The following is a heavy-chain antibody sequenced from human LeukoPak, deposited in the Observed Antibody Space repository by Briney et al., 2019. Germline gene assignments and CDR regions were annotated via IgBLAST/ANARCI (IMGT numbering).Heavy chain of an antibody. J-gene: IGHJ4*02. Sequence: GGSLRLSCAASGFTFNLFSMNWVRQAPGKGLEWLLYISNTGDTIYYADSVKGRFAIARDNAKDTVYLQMSGLRAEDTAVYYCASQSGKGAFGDYWGQGTLVTVSS. CDR2: ISNTGDTI. D-gene: IGHD3-3*01. CDR3: ASQSGKGAFGDY. V-gene: IGHV3-48*01. CDR1: GFTFNLFS.